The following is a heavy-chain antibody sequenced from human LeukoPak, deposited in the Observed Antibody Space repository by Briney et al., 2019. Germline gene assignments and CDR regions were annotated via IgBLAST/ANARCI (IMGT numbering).Heavy chain of an antibody. CDR3: ARAKVIVPDY. CDR1: GYTFTGYY. V-gene: IGHV1-2*02. Sequence: GASVKVSCEASGYTFTGYYMHWMRQAPGQGPEWMGWINPNSGGTSYAQKFQGRVTMTRDTSISTAYMELSRLRSDDTAVYYCARAKVIVPDYWGQGTLVTVSS. CDR2: INPNSGGT. D-gene: IGHD5-18*01. J-gene: IGHJ4*02.